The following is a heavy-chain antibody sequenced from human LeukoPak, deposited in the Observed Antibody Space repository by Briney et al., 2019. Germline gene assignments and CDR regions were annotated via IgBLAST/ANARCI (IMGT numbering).Heavy chain of an antibody. CDR3: AKGGYCSTTSCLAIY. CDR1: GFTFSSYA. J-gene: IGHJ4*02. CDR2: ICGSGGCT. Sequence: QPGGSLRLSCAASGFTFSSYAMSWVRQAPGKGLEWVSAICGSGGCTYYADSVKGRFTISRDNSKNTLYLQMNSLRAEDTAVYYCAKGGYCSTTSCLAIYWGQGTLVTVSS. V-gene: IGHV3-23*01. D-gene: IGHD2-2*01.